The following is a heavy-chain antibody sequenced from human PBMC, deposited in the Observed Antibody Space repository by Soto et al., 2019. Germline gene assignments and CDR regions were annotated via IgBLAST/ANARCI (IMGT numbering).Heavy chain of an antibody. CDR3: AHVYWVAAGIRYYFDY. CDR1: GFSLTTEAVG. J-gene: IGHJ4*02. Sequence: QITLKESGPTLVKPTQTLTLTCTFSGFSLTTEAVGVGWIRQPPGKALEWLALIYWDDDKRYSPALKSRLTITKDASRNQVVLTLTNMDPADTATYYCAHVYWVAAGIRYYFDYWGQGTLVTVSS. CDR2: IYWDDDK. V-gene: IGHV2-5*02. D-gene: IGHD1-1*01.